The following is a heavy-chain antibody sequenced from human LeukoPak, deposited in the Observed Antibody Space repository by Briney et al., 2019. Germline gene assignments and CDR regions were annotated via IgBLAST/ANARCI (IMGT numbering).Heavy chain of an antibody. Sequence: SETLSLICTVSGGSMNNDYWSWVRQPPGKGLEWIGYLSYSGTTKYNPSFKSRVTISVDTSKNLFSLKLTSVTAADTAVYYCASDPFDWGQGTLVIVSS. J-gene: IGHJ4*02. CDR1: GGSMNNDY. V-gene: IGHV4-59*01. CDR2: LSYSGTT. CDR3: ASDPFD.